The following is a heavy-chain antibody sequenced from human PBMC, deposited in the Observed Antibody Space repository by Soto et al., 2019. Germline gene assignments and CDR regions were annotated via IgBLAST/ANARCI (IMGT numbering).Heavy chain of an antibody. J-gene: IGHJ4*02. Sequence: GASVKVSCKASGYTFTSYGISWVRQAPGQGLEWMGWMNPNSGNTGYAQKFQGRVTMTRNTSIRTAYIDLSSLSSDDTAVYYCARVMLGGHSDYWGQGTLVTVSS. CDR1: GYTFTSYG. CDR3: ARVMLGGHSDY. CDR2: MNPNSGNT. D-gene: IGHD2-15*01. V-gene: IGHV1-8*02.